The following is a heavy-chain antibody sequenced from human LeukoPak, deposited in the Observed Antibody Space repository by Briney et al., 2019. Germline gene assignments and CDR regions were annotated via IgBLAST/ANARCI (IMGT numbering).Heavy chain of an antibody. D-gene: IGHD3-10*01. CDR2: INEDGRVT. Sequence: GGSLRLSCTASGFTFSSYWVHWVRQSQEKRLVWVSRINEDGRVTDYADSVKGRFTISRDNARNTLYLQMHSLRVEDTAVYYCARDALRFGGFDYWGQGTLVTVSS. CDR1: GFTFSSYW. J-gene: IGHJ4*02. CDR3: ARDALRFGGFDY. V-gene: IGHV3-74*01.